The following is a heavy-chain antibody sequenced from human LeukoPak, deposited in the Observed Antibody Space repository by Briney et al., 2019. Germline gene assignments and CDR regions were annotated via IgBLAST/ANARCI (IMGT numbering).Heavy chain of an antibody. J-gene: IGHJ4*02. Sequence: PSETLSLTCAVYGGSLSGYYWSWIRQPPGKGLEWIGEINHSGSTNYNPSLKSRVTISVDTSKNQFSLKLSSVTAADTAVYYSGRGHASYSYGFRYWGQGTLVTVSS. CDR3: GRGHASYSYGFRY. CDR1: GGSLSGYY. V-gene: IGHV4-34*01. CDR2: INHSGST. D-gene: IGHD5-18*01.